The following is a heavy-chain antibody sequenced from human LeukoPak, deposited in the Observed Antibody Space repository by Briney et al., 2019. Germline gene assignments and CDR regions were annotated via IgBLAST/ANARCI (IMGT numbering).Heavy chain of an antibody. CDR1: GYSISSGYY. CDR3: ARVPGRKTTVVTIQHRYYFDY. CDR2: IYHSGST. V-gene: IGHV4-38-2*02. D-gene: IGHD4-23*01. J-gene: IGHJ4*02. Sequence: SETLSLTCTVSGYSISSGYYWGWIRQPPGKGLEWIGSIYHSGSTYYNPSLKSRVTISVDTSKNQFSLKLSSVTAADTAVYYCARVPGRKTTVVTIQHRYYFDYWGQGTLVTVSS.